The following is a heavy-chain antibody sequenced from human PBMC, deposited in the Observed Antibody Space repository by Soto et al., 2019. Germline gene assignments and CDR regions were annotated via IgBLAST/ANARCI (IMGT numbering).Heavy chain of an antibody. D-gene: IGHD5-18*01. CDR2: IIPIFGTA. J-gene: IGHJ4*02. V-gene: IGHV1-69*13. CDR3: AKMGPVDTAMARDY. CDR1: GGTFSSYA. Sequence: ASVKVSCKASGGTFSSYAISWVRQAPGQGLEWMGGIIPIFGTANYAQKFQGRVTITADESPSTAYIELSSLRSEDTAVYYCAKMGPVDTAMARDYWGQGAVVTVSS.